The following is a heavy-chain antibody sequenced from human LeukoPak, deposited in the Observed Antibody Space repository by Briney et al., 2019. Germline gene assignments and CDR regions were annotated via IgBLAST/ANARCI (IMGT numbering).Heavy chain of an antibody. CDR3: ARRREAFDI. V-gene: IGHV3-21*01. Sequence: RPGGSLRLFCAASGFTVSSNYMSWVRQAPGKGLEWVSSISSSSSYIYYADSVKGRFTISRDNAKNSLYLQMNSLRAEDTAVYYCARRREAFDIWGQGTMVTVSS. CDR2: ISSSSSYI. CDR1: GFTVSSNY. J-gene: IGHJ3*02.